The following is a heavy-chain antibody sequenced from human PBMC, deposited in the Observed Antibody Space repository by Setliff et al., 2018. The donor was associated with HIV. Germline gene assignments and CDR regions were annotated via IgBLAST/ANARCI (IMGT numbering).Heavy chain of an antibody. V-gene: IGHV1-46*01. CDR1: GGIFSRFA. CDR2: INPSGGST. D-gene: IGHD6-19*01. CDR3: ARDGGFIAVAGLDY. Sequence: ASVKVSCKASGGIFSRFAFSWVRQAPGQGLEWMGIINPSGGSTSYAQKFQGRVTMTRDTSTSTVYMELSSLRSEDTAVYYCARDGGFIAVAGLDYWGQGTLVTVSS. J-gene: IGHJ4*02.